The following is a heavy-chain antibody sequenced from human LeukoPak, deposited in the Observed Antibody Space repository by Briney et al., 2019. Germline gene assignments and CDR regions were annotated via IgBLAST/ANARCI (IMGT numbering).Heavy chain of an antibody. CDR2: ISGSGGST. Sequence: GGSLRLSCAASGFTFSSYGMSWVRQAPGKGLEWVSAISGSGGSTYYADSVKGRFTISRDNSKNTLYLQMNSLRAEDTAVYYCAKIPARITMVRGVICWFDPWGRGTLVTVSS. D-gene: IGHD3-10*01. J-gene: IGHJ5*02. CDR1: GFTFSSYG. V-gene: IGHV3-23*01. CDR3: AKIPARITMVRGVICWFDP.